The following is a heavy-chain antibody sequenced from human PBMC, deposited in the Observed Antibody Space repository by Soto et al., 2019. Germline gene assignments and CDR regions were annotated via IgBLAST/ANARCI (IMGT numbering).Heavy chain of an antibody. CDR2: ISSSSNTI. Sequence: GGSLRLSCAASGFTFSNAWMNWVRQAPGKGLEWVSYISSSSNTIYYADSVKGRFTISRDNAKNSLYLQMNSLRAEDTAVYYCARDSSGYLNWFDPWGQGTLVTVSS. J-gene: IGHJ5*02. V-gene: IGHV3-48*01. D-gene: IGHD3-22*01. CDR1: GFTFSNAW. CDR3: ARDSSGYLNWFDP.